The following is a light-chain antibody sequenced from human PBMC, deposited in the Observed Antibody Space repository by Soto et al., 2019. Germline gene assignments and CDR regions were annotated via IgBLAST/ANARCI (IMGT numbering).Light chain of an antibody. CDR1: QSISSW. Sequence: DIQMTQSPSTLSASVGDRVTITCRASQSISSWLAWYQQKPGKAPKLLIYKASSLESGVPSRFSGSGSGTEFTLTINSLQAFDFAAYHRQKHKSFSLTFAHVTRVE. CDR2: KAS. J-gene: IGKJ5*01. V-gene: IGKV1-5*03. CDR3: QKHKSFSLT.